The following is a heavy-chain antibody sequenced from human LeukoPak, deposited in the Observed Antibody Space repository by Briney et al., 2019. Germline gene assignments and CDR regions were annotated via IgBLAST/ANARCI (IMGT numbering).Heavy chain of an antibody. V-gene: IGHV3-23*01. CDR1: GFIFTNYA. J-gene: IGHJ6*02. Sequence: GGSPRLSCAASGFIFTNYAMNWVRQAPGKGLEWVSVIGGSGGSTYYADSVKGRFTISRDNSKNTLYLQMNSLRAEDTAVYYCAKDHSSSGYFRRYYYGMDVWGQGTTVTVSS. D-gene: IGHD3-22*01. CDR3: AKDHSSSGYFRRYYYGMDV. CDR2: IGGSGGST.